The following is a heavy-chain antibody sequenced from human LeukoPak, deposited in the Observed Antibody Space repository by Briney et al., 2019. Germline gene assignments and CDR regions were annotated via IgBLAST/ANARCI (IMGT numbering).Heavy chain of an antibody. V-gene: IGHV5-51*01. CDR3: ARRSPGETLDY. CDR1: GYSFINYW. CDR2: IYPGDSDT. Sequence: GESLKISCKGSGYSFINYWIGWVRPMPGKGLEWMGLIYPGDSDTRYSPSFQGQVTISADKSISTAYLQWSSLKASDTAMYYCARRSPGETLDYWGQGTLVTVSS. D-gene: IGHD2-21*01. J-gene: IGHJ4*02.